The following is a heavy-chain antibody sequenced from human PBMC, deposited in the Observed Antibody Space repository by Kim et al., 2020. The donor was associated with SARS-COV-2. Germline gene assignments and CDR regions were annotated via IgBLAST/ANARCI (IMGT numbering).Heavy chain of an antibody. CDR2: INHSGST. CDR3: ARGRAGVVPAPVLGLGPYYDYYALDV. CDR1: GGSFSDYN. J-gene: IGHJ6*02. D-gene: IGHD2-2*02. Sequence: SETLSLTCAVYGGSFSDYNWSWIRQPPGKGLEWIGEINHSGSTSHSPSLKSRVTISVDTSKSQVSLRLKSMTAADTAVYYCARGRAGVVPAPVLGLGPYYDYYALDVWGQVTAVAVSS. V-gene: IGHV4-34*01.